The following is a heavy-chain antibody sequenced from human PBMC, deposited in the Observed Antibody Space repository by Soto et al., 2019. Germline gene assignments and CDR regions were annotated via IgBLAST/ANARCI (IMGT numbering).Heavy chain of an antibody. CDR1: GYKFSSYW. CDR3: ARPRYYYDSTTYSDGQPADY. Sequence: GESLKISCKGSGYKFSSYWIGWVRQMPGKGLEWMGIIYPGDSDTRYSPSFQGQVAFSADKSISTAYLQWSGLKASDTAIYYCARPRYYYDSTTYSDGQPADYWGLGTLVTVSS. J-gene: IGHJ4*02. D-gene: IGHD3-22*01. CDR2: IYPGDSDT. V-gene: IGHV5-51*01.